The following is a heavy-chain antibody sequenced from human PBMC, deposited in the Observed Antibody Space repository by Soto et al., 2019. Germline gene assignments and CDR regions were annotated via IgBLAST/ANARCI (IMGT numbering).Heavy chain of an antibody. CDR2: ISTYNGDT. V-gene: IGHV1-18*01. J-gene: IGHJ5*02. Sequence: QVQLVQSGAEVKKPGASVKVSCKASGYTFFTYGITWVRQAPGQGLEWMGWISTYNGDTDYVQKLQGRVTMTTDTSTRTAYMELRSLTSDDTAMYYCARKSSSSFWFDPWGQGTLVTVSS. CDR1: GYTFFTYG. CDR3: ARKSSSSFWFDP. D-gene: IGHD6-6*01.